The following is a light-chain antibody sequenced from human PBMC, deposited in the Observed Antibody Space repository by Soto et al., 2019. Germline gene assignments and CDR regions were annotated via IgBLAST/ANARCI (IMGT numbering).Light chain of an antibody. CDR2: GAS. Sequence: ETVLTQSPGTLSLSPGERATLSCRASESVRTSLAWYQQKPGQAPRLLIYGASSRATGIPDRFSGSGSGTDFTLTISRLDPEDFAVYYCQQCGSSWTFGQGTKVDIK. CDR3: QQCGSSWT. J-gene: IGKJ1*01. CDR1: ESVRTS. V-gene: IGKV3-20*01.